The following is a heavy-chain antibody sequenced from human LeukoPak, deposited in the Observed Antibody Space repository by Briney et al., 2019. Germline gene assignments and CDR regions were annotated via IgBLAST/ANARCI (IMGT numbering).Heavy chain of an antibody. J-gene: IGHJ4*02. D-gene: IGHD5-12*01. CDR1: GVYISNYY. CDR3: ARVHSGYDFGNRKYYYFDY. V-gene: IGHV4-59*08. CDR2: HHYRGST. Sequence: ETLSLTCTVSGVYISNYYWSWLRQPPGQGLEGIGYHHYRGSTNYNPSLKGRVTISVDTSKNQFSLKLSSVTAADTAVYYCARVHSGYDFGNRKYYYFDYWGQGTLVTVSS.